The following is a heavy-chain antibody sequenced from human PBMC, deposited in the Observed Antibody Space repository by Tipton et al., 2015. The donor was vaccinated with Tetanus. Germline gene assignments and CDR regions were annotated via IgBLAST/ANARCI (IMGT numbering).Heavy chain of an antibody. V-gene: IGHV3-9*01. CDR1: GFTFDDYA. Sequence: SLRLSCAASGFTFDDYAMHWVRQAPGKGLEWVSGISWNSGSIGYADSVKGRFTISRDNAKNSLYLQMNSLRAEDTALYYCAKDDEAHLAVAGKFDYWGQGTLVTVSS. CDR2: ISWNSGSI. D-gene: IGHD6-19*01. CDR3: AKDDEAHLAVAGKFDY. J-gene: IGHJ4*02.